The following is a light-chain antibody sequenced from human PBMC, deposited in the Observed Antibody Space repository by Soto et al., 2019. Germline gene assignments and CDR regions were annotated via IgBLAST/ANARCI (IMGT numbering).Light chain of an antibody. Sequence: EIVLTQSPLSLPVTPGGSASISCKASQSLLLNSGNNYLDWYLQKPGQSPQLLIYFGSTRASGVPDRFSGSGSGTDFTLKISTVEAEDVGVYYCAQALQTVTFGGGTKVDIK. CDR2: FGS. CDR3: AQALQTVT. J-gene: IGKJ4*01. CDR1: QSLLLNSGNNY. V-gene: IGKV2-28*01.